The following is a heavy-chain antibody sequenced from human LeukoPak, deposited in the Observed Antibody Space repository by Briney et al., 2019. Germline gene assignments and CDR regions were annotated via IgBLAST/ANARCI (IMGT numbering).Heavy chain of an antibody. Sequence: PGGSLRLSCSASGFTFSSYAMHWVRQAPGKGLEYVSAISSSGGSTYYADSVKGRFTISRDNSKNTLYLQMSSLRAEDTAVYYCVKDLGLSLPVPLRWFDPWGQGTLVTVSS. CDR1: GFTFSSYA. J-gene: IGHJ5*02. D-gene: IGHD4/OR15-4a*01. CDR2: ISSSGGST. CDR3: VKDLGLSLPVPLRWFDP. V-gene: IGHV3-64D*09.